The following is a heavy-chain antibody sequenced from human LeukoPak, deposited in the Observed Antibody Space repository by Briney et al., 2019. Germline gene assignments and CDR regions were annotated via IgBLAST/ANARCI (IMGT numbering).Heavy chain of an antibody. Sequence: GGSLRLSCTVSGFTFSSYWMVWVRQAPGKGLEWVAVIYYDGSNKYYADSVKGRFTISKDNSMNTLYLQMNSLRAEDTAVYYCVRVFSSGWQTDYWGQGTLVTVSS. CDR3: VRVFSSGWQTDY. CDR2: IYYDGSNK. D-gene: IGHD6-19*01. V-gene: IGHV3-33*08. J-gene: IGHJ4*02. CDR1: GFTFSSYW.